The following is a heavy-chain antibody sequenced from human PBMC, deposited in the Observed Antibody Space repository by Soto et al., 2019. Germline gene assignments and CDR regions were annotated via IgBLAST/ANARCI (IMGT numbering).Heavy chain of an antibody. CDR3: ARIGSTWQEGSYYSDY. CDR1: GGSISSSSYY. CDR2: IYYSGST. D-gene: IGHD6-6*01. Sequence: PSETLSLTCTVSGGSISSSSYYWGWIRQPPGKGLEWIGSIYYSGSTYYNPSLKSRVTVSVDTSKNQFSLKLSSVTAADTAVYYCARIGSTWQEGSYYSDYWGQGTLVTVSS. J-gene: IGHJ4*02. V-gene: IGHV4-39*01.